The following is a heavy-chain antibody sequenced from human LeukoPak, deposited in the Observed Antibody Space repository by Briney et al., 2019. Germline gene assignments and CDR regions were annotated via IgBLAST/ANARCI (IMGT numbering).Heavy chain of an antibody. CDR2: IIPVFDTA. D-gene: IGHD6-13*01. CDR1: GYTFTNYG. Sequence: SVKVSCKASGYTFTNYGISWVRQAPGQGLEWMGRIIPVFDTAKYARSFQGRVTMTTDESSSTAYMELYSLRSEDTAVYYCALSAEKQLVYFDFWGQGTLVTVSS. V-gene: IGHV1-69*05. CDR3: ALSAEKQLVYFDF. J-gene: IGHJ4*02.